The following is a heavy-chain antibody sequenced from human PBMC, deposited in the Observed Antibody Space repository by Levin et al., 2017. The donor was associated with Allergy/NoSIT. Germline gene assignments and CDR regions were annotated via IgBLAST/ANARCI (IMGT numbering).Heavy chain of an antibody. CDR3: AREMAETAADTFDI. D-gene: IGHD2-8*01. Sequence: ASVKVSCKASGYSFTFYGLSWVRQAPGQGLEWMGWISPYNSNTNYAQKLQGRVTMTADTSTSTAYMELRSQRSDDTAVYYCAREMAETAADTFDIWGQGTMVTVSS. V-gene: IGHV1-18*01. CDR1: GYSFTFYG. CDR2: ISPYNSNT. J-gene: IGHJ3*02.